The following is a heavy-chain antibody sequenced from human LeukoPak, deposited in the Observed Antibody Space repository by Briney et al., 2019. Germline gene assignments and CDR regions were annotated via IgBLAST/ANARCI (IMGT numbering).Heavy chain of an antibody. D-gene: IGHD4-17*01. CDR1: GFTFSSYW. V-gene: IGHV3-7*01. Sequence: PGRSLRLSCAASGFTFSSYWMSWVRQAPGKGLEWVANIKQDGSEKYYVDSVKGRFTISRDNAKNSLYLQMNSLRAEDTAVYYCARGATVNHFDYWGQGTLVTVSS. CDR3: ARGATVNHFDY. CDR2: IKQDGSEK. J-gene: IGHJ4*02.